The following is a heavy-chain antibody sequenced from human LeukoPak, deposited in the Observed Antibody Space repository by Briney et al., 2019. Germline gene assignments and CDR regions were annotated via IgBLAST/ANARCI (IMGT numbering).Heavy chain of an antibody. CDR3: AREWRVRGVIIQYYFDY. D-gene: IGHD3-10*01. CDR1: GDSVSSNSAA. Sequence: SQTLSLTCAISGDSVSSNSAAWNWSRQSPSRGLEWLGRTYHRSKWYNDYAVSVKSRITINPDTSNNQFSLQLNSVTPEDTAVYYCAREWRVRGVIIQYYFDYWGQGTLVTVSS. CDR2: TYHRSKWYN. V-gene: IGHV6-1*01. J-gene: IGHJ4*02.